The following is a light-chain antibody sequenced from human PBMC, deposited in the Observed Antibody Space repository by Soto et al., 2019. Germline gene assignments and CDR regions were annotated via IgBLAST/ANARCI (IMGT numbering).Light chain of an antibody. CDR1: RTISNS. V-gene: IGKV1-39*01. CDR2: SSS. J-gene: IGKJ5*01. Sequence: DIQMTQSPSSLSASVGDTVTLTCGASRTISNSLHWYQQRPGKAPNLLIYSSSSLQSGAPPRFSGSGSGTEFTLTINSLQPEDFATYYCQQTDSIPTTFGQGTRLEIK. CDR3: QQTDSIPTT.